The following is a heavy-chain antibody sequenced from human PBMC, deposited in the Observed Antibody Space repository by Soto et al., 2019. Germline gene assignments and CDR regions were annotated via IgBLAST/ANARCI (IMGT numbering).Heavy chain of an antibody. CDR2: ISGSGGST. Sequence: GGSLRLSCGASGFTFISYAMSWVRQAPGKGLEWVSAISGSGGSTYYADSVKGRFTISRDNSKNTLYLQMNSLRAEDTAVYYCAKAPLAAAGTNWFDPWGQGTLVTVSS. D-gene: IGHD6-13*01. CDR3: AKAPLAAAGTNWFDP. V-gene: IGHV3-23*01. CDR1: GFTFISYA. J-gene: IGHJ5*02.